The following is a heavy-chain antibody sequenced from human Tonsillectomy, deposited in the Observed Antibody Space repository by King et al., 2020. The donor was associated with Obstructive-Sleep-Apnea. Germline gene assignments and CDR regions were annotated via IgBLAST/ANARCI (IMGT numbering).Heavy chain of an antibody. CDR3: ARDLGGVVVVPAAIDY. D-gene: IGHD2-2*01. V-gene: IGHV1-69*09. CDR1: GGTFSSYA. J-gene: IGHJ4*02. Sequence: VQLVESGAEVKKPGSSVKVSCKASGGTFSSYAISWVRQAPGQGLEWMGRIIPILGIANYAQKFQGRVTITADKSTSTAYMELSSLRSEDTAVYYWARDLGGVVVVPAAIDYWGQGTLVTVSS. CDR2: IIPILGIA.